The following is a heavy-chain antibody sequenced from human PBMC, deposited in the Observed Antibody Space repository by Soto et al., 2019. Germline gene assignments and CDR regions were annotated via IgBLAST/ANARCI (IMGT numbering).Heavy chain of an antibody. J-gene: IGHJ6*02. V-gene: IGHV4-34*01. CDR3: ASRMVRGVIGGYYYYYGMDV. Sequence: PSETLSLTCAVYGGSFSGYYWSWIRQPPGKGLEWIGEINHSGSTSYNPSLKSRVTISVDTSKNQFSLKLSSVTAADTAVYYCASRMVRGVIGGYYYYYGMDVWGQGTTVTVSS. D-gene: IGHD3-10*01. CDR1: GGSFSGYY. CDR2: INHSGST.